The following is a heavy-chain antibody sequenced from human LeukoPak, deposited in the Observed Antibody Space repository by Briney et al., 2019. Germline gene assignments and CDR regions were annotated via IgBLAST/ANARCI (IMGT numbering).Heavy chain of an antibody. CDR2: VSSGFHA. CDR3: VREARGYHYTYFDY. Sequence: GGSLRLSCTASGFTLGSHDMHWVRQIPGPGLEWVAAVSSGFHAFFADSVQGRFTVSREDARNSLYLQMNSLRAGDTAVYYCVREARGYHYTYFDYWGQGTVVTVSS. J-gene: IGHJ4*02. CDR1: GFTLGSHD. V-gene: IGHV3-13*01. D-gene: IGHD5-18*01.